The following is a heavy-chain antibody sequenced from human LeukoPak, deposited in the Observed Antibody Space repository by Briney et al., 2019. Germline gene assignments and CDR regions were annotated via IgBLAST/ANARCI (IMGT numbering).Heavy chain of an antibody. Sequence: GRSLRLSCAPSGFTFSIYGMDWVRQAPGKGLEWVAVIWYDGSNKYYADSVKGRFTISGDNSKNTLYLQMNSLRAEDTAVYYCVRDSGEIAVAGDFVYWGQG. CDR1: GFTFSIYG. V-gene: IGHV3-33*01. J-gene: IGHJ4*02. CDR3: VRDSGEIAVAGDFVY. D-gene: IGHD6-19*01. CDR2: IWYDGSNK.